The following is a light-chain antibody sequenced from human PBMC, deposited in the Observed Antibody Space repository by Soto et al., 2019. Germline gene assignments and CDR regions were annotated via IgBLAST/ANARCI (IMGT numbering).Light chain of an antibody. Sequence: QSVLTQPASVSGSPGQSITISCTGTSSDVGGYNYVSCYQQHPGKAPKLMIYEVTNQPSGFSNRFSGSKSGNTAALTISGLQAEDEADYYCSSYTSSSTLNVFGTGTKVTVL. CDR3: SSYTSSSTLNV. V-gene: IGLV2-14*01. J-gene: IGLJ1*01. CDR2: EVT. CDR1: SSDVGGYNY.